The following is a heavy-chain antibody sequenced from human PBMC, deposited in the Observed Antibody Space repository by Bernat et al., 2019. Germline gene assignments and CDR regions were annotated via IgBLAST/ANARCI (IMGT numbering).Heavy chain of an antibody. J-gene: IGHJ4*02. CDR2: IYYSGSS. CDR1: GGSISSGDYY. V-gene: IGHV4-30-4*01. CDR3: ASSSGYYYDSSGYSQYYFDY. Sequence: QVQLQESGPGLVKPSQTLSLTCTVSGGSISSGDYYWSWIRQPPGKGLAWIGYIYYSGSSYYNPSLKSRVTIPVDTSKNQFSLKLSSVTAADTAVYYCASSSGYYYDSSGYSQYYFDYWGQGTLVTVSS. D-gene: IGHD3-22*01.